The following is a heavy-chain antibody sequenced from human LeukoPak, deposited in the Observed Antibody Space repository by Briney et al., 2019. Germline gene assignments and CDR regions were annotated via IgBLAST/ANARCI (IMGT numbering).Heavy chain of an antibody. Sequence: PSETLSLTCTVSGGSISSYYWSWIRQPPGKGLEWLAYIYYSGSTNYDPSLKSRVTISVDTSKNQFSLKLSSVTAADTAVYYCTGGSRTGMTGYYFDYWGQGTLVTVSS. D-gene: IGHD1-14*01. J-gene: IGHJ4*02. CDR1: GGSISSYY. CDR3: TGGSRTGMTGYYFDY. CDR2: IYYSGST. V-gene: IGHV4-59*01.